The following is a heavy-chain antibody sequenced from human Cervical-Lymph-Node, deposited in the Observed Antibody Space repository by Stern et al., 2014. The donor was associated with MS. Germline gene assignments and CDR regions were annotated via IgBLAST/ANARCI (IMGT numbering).Heavy chain of an antibody. D-gene: IGHD3-10*01. CDR2: IYTSGST. CDR1: GDSISYYS. J-gene: IGHJ4*02. CDR3: ARSTVRGLPDY. V-gene: IGHV4-4*07. Sequence: QVQLVQSGPGLVKPSETLSLTCTVSGDSISYYSWNWIRQPAGKGLEWIGHIYTSGSTNYSPSLKSRVTMSVDTSRNRISLKLSSVTAADTAVYYCARSTVRGLPDYWGQGTLVTVSS.